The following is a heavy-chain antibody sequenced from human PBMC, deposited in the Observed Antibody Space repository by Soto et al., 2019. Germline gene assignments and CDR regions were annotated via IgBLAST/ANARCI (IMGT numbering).Heavy chain of an antibody. CDR1: GYIFNNFG. CDR2: IYSKTGTI. D-gene: IGHD2-21*02. Sequence: QVQLVQSGAEVQKPGASVKVSCKTSGYIFNNFGITWVRQAPGLGLEWLGWIYSKTGTINFAQKFQGRGTMTTDTSTCTAFMELRSRTFDDSAVYFCARDCDCDICNWGQGTLVTVS. CDR3: ARDCDCDICN. V-gene: IGHV1-18*01. J-gene: IGHJ4*02.